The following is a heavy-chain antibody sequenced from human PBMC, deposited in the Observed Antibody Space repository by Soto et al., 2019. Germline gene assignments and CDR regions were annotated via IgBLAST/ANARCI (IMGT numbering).Heavy chain of an antibody. Sequence: LRHSCSAPGFTLCNYGVHRVRLAPGKGLEWVATLSYDGSKKDYADSVRGRFTISRDISKNALYLQLNNLRVEDTAVYYCAFLHYDGSGYIHYWGLGDHLPISS. CDR2: LSYDGSKK. J-gene: IGHJ4*01. CDR3: AFLHYDGSGYIHY. V-gene: IGHV3-30-3*01. CDR1: GFTLCNYG. D-gene: IGHD3-22*01.